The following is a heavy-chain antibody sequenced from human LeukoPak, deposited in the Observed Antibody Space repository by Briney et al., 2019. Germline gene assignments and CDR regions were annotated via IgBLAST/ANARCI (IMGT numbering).Heavy chain of an antibody. Sequence: GGSLRLSCAASGFTFSSYAMHWVRQAPGKGLEYVSTINSNGGSTYYANSVKGRFTISRDNSKNTLYLQMGSLRAEDMAVYYCARGEELSRYFDYWGQGSLVTVSS. CDR2: INSNGGST. CDR1: GFTFSSYA. V-gene: IGHV3-64*01. D-gene: IGHD3-10*01. J-gene: IGHJ4*02. CDR3: ARGEELSRYFDY.